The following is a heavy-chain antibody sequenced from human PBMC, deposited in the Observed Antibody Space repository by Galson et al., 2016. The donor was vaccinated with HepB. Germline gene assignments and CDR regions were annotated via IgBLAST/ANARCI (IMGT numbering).Heavy chain of an antibody. J-gene: IGHJ4*02. Sequence: SLRLSCAASGFTFNNYAIHWVRQAPGKGLEWVAVISFHGSITYYAESVRGRFTVSRDTSKSTLYLQMDSLRSEDTAVYYCARGGDSDFWTGAIGGHWGQGTLVTVSS. D-gene: IGHD3/OR15-3a*01. CDR2: ISFHGSIT. V-gene: IGHV3-30-3*01. CDR1: GFTFNNYA. CDR3: ARGGDSDFWTGAIGGH.